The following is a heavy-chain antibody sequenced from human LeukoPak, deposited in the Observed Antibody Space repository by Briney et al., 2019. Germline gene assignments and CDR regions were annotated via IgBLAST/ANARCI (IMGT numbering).Heavy chain of an antibody. CDR2: IDRDGIKT. CDR1: TRYFTNYW. CDR3: ATSRWRGFVDS. J-gene: IGHJ5*01. D-gene: IGHD2-15*01. Sequence: GGSLRLSCTASTRYFTNYWMHWVRQVPGKGLAWVSRIDRDGIKTDYADSVRGRFTISRYNAKSTAYLQMNALRADDTAVYYCATSRWRGFVDSWGQGTLVTVSS. V-gene: IGHV3-74*01.